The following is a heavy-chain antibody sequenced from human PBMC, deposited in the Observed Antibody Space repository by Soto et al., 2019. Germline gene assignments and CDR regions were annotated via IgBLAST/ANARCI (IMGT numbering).Heavy chain of an antibody. CDR2: IIHSGST. J-gene: IGHJ5*02. V-gene: IGHV4-34*01. CDR3: ARGEYYDYIWGSYPSNWFDP. CDR1: GGSFSGYY. Sequence: SETLSLTCAVYGGSFSGYYWSWIRQPPGKGLEWIGEIIHSGSTNYNPSLKIRVTISVDTSKNQFSLKLSSVTAADTAVYYCARGEYYDYIWGSYPSNWFDPWGQGTLVTVSS. D-gene: IGHD3-16*02.